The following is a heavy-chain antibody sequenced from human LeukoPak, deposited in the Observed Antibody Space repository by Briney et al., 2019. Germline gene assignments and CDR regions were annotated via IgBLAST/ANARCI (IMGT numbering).Heavy chain of an antibody. D-gene: IGHD6-19*01. CDR3: ARDAAVAGRWKGDY. CDR2: ISAYNGNT. V-gene: IGHV1-18*01. J-gene: IGHJ4*02. CDR1: GYTSTSYG. Sequence: ASVKVSCKASGYTSTSYGISWVRQAPGQGLEWMGWISAYNGNTNYAQKLQGRVTMTTDTSTSTAYMELRSLRSDDTAVYYCARDAAVAGRWKGDYWGQGTLVTVSS.